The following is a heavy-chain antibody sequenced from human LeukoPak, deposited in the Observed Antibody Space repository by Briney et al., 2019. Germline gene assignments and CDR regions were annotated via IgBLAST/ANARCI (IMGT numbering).Heavy chain of an antibody. D-gene: IGHD3-22*01. Sequence: PGGSLRLSCAASRFTFSIYAMSWVRQAPGKGLQWVSSITSSGDGTYYADSVKGRFTISRDNSENMLYLQMNSLRVEDTAVYFCAKDRPNYYGSNGHYYRRDGDYWGQGTLVTVSS. CDR1: RFTFSIYA. J-gene: IGHJ4*02. CDR3: AKDRPNYYGSNGHYYRRDGDY. V-gene: IGHV3-23*01. CDR2: ITSSGDGT.